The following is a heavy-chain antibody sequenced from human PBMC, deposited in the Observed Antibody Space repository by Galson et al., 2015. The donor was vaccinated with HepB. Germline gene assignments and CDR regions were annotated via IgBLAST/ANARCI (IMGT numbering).Heavy chain of an antibody. CDR1: GYSFASYW. Sequence: QSGAEVKKPGESLKISCTGSGYSFASYWIGWVRQMPGKGLEWMGMIYPGDSDTRYSPSFQGQVTISLDKSISTAYLQWSSLKASDTAMYYYARLPPLPEYGMDVWGQGTTVIVSS. CDR2: IYPGDSDT. J-gene: IGHJ6*02. CDR3: ARLPPLPEYGMDV. V-gene: IGHV5-51*01.